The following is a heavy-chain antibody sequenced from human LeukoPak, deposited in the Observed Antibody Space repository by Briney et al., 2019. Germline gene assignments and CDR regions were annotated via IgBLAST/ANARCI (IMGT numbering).Heavy chain of an antibody. CDR3: ARGGRRGYYGDYVGYYYYYGMDV. CDR1: GGTFSSYA. D-gene: IGHD4-17*01. V-gene: IGHV1-69*13. J-gene: IGHJ6*02. CDR2: IIPIFGTA. Sequence: SVKVSCKASGGTFSSYAISWVRQAPGQGLEWMGGIIPIFGTANYAQKFQGRVTITADESTSTAYMELSSLRSEDTAVYYCARGGRRGYYGDYVGYYYYYGMDVWGQGTTVTVSS.